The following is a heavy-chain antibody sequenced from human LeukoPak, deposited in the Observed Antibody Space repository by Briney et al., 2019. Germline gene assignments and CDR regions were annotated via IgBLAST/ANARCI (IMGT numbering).Heavy chain of an antibody. CDR1: GYTFTSYY. CDR3: ARELGMVPGY. CDR2: INPSGGST. V-gene: IGHV1-46*01. Sequence: ASVKVSCKASGYTFTSYYMHWVRQAPRQALEWMGIINPSGGSTRYEQKFQRGVAMTRANSKSTVYMELSSLRSEDTGVYYCARELGMVPGYWGQGTLVTVSS. J-gene: IGHJ4*02. D-gene: IGHD3-9*01.